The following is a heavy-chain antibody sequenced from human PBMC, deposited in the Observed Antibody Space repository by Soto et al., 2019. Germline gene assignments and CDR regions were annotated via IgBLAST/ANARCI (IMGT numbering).Heavy chain of an antibody. CDR3: ARHNYGSGSTYFDY. CDR2: IYYSGNT. V-gene: IGHV4-59*08. Sequence: ASETLSLTCTVSGGSINTYYWSWIRQPPGKGLEWIGYIYYSGNTYYNPSLKSRVTISVDTSKNQFSLKLNSMTAADTAVYYCARHNYGSGSTYFDYWGQGTLVTVS. CDR1: GGSINTYY. J-gene: IGHJ4*02. D-gene: IGHD3-10*01.